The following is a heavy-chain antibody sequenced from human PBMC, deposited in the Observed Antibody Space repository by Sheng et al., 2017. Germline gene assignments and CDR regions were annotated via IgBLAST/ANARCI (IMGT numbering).Heavy chain of an antibody. CDR3: ARGLGHESRSIAARPYYYGMDV. Sequence: QVQLQQWGAGLLKPSETLSLTCAVYGGSFSGYYWSWIHQPPGKGLEWIGEINHSGSTNYNPSLKSRVTISVDTSKNQFSLKLSSVTAADTAVYYCARGLGHESRSIAARPYYYGMDVWGQGTTVTVSS. J-gene: IGHJ6*02. CDR2: INHSGST. CDR1: GGSFSGYY. V-gene: IGHV4-34*01. D-gene: IGHD6-6*01.